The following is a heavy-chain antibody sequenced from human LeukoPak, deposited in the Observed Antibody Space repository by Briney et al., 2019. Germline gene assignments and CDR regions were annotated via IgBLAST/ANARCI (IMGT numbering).Heavy chain of an antibody. V-gene: IGHV4-38-2*02. CDR1: GYSISSGYY. CDR3: ARGEWSGSYFNRWYYFDY. J-gene: IGHJ4*02. Sequence: PSETLSLTCTVSGYSISSGYYWGWIRQPPGKGLEWIGSIYHSGSTYCNPSLKSRVTISVDTSKNQFSLKLSSVTAADTAVYYCARGEWSGSYFNRWYYFDYWGQGTLVTVSS. D-gene: IGHD1-26*01. CDR2: IYHSGST.